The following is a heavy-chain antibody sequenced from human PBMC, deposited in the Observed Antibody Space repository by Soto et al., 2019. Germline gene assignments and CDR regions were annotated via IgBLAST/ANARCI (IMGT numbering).Heavy chain of an antibody. CDR1: RLTLSNHW. Sequence: PEGSLRLSCAASRLTLSNHWMSWGRRAAVKALERMANIKHEGSENYYVDSVKGRFTISRDNAKISLYLQMISLRAEDTAVYYCARDHLGFCSGGTCSWAENFDYWGQGALVTVSS. J-gene: IGHJ4*02. D-gene: IGHD2-15*01. CDR3: ARDHLGFCSGGTCSWAENFDY. V-gene: IGHV3-7*04. CDR2: IKHEGSEN.